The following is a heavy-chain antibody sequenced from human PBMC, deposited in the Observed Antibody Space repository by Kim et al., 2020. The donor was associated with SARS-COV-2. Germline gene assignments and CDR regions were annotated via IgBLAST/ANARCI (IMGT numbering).Heavy chain of an antibody. D-gene: IGHD3-22*01. CDR2: IKQDGSEK. CDR3: AREGGYYYDSSGYHFDY. Sequence: GGSLRLSCAASGFTFSSYWMSWVRQAPGKGLEWVANIKQDGSEKYYVDSVKGRFTISRDNAKNSLYLQMNSLRAEDTAVYYCAREGGYYYDSSGYHFDYWGQGTLVTVSS. CDR1: GFTFSSYW. J-gene: IGHJ4*02. V-gene: IGHV3-7*01.